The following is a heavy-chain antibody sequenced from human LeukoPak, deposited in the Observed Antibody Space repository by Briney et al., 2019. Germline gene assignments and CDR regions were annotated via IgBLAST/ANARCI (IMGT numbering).Heavy chain of an antibody. CDR3: ARHPMTANTWFDP. Sequence: SETLSPTCTVSGGSISSYYWSWIRQPPGKGLEWIGYIYYSGSTNYNPSLKSRVTISVDTSKNQFSLKLSSVTAADTAVYYCARHPMTANTWFDPWGQGTLVTVSS. J-gene: IGHJ5*02. CDR2: IYYSGST. V-gene: IGHV4-59*08. CDR1: GGSISSYY. D-gene: IGHD2-21*02.